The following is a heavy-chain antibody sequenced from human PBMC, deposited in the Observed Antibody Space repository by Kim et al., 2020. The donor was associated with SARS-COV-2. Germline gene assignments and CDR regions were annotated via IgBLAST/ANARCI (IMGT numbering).Heavy chain of an antibody. D-gene: IGHD4-17*01. J-gene: IGHJ3*02. CDR1: GFTFSSYD. CDR2: IGTAGDT. Sequence: GGSLRLSCAASGFTFSSYDMHWVRQAPGKGLEWVSAIGTAGDTYYPGSVKGRFTISRENAKNSLYLQMNSLRAGDTAVYYCAREDGDYAFDIWGQGTMVTVSS. CDR3: AREDGDYAFDI. V-gene: IGHV3-13*04.